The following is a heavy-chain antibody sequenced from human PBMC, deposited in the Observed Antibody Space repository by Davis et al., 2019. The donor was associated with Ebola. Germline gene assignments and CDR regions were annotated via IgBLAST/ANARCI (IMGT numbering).Heavy chain of an antibody. D-gene: IGHD6-19*01. CDR2: INAGNGNT. J-gene: IGHJ6*02. Sequence: ASVKVSCKASGYTFTSYAMHWVRQAPGQRLEWMGWINAGNGNTKYSQKFQGRVTITRDTSASTAYMELSSLRSEDTAVYYCARDLQWLNYYYYGMDVWGQGTTVTVSS. V-gene: IGHV1-3*01. CDR1: GYTFTSYA. CDR3: ARDLQWLNYYYYGMDV.